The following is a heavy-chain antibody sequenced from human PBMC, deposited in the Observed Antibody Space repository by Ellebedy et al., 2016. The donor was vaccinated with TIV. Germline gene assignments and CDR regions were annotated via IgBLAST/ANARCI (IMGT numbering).Heavy chain of an antibody. Sequence: MPSETLSLTCTVSGGSISSSSYYWGWIRQPPGKGLEWIGSIYYSGSTYYNPSLKSRVTISVDTSKNQFSLKLSSVTAADTAVYYCARVGLRLPLGIAVGPRNWFDPWGQGTLVTVSS. CDR1: GGSISSSSYY. CDR3: ARVGLRLPLGIAVGPRNWFDP. CDR2: IYYSGST. D-gene: IGHD6-19*01. J-gene: IGHJ5*02. V-gene: IGHV4-39*01.